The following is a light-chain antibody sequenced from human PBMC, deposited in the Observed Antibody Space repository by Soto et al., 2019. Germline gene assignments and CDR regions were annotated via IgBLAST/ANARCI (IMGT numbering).Light chain of an antibody. J-gene: IGKJ4*01. Sequence: DIQMTQSPSSLSASVGDRFTITCRASQSISSYLNWYQQKPGKAPNLLIYAASSLQSGVPSRLSGGGSGTEFTLTISSLQPDDFATYYCQQYSTYPLTFGGGTKVDIK. V-gene: IGKV1-16*01. CDR1: QSISSY. CDR3: QQYSTYPLT. CDR2: AAS.